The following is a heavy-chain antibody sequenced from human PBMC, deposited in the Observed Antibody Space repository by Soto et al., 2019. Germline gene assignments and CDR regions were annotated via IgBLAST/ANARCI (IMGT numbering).Heavy chain of an antibody. D-gene: IGHD5-18*01. V-gene: IGHV1-2*04. Sequence: ASVKVSCKASGYTFTGYYMHWVRQAPGQGLEWMGWINPNSGGTNYAQKFQGWVTMTRDTSISTAYMELSRLRSDDTAVYYCARDFSGTAMVNFDYWGQRTLVTVSS. J-gene: IGHJ4*02. CDR3: ARDFSGTAMVNFDY. CDR2: INPNSGGT. CDR1: GYTFTGYY.